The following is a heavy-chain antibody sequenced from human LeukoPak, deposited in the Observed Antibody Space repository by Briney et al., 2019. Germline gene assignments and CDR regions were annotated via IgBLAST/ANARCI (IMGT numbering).Heavy chain of an antibody. CDR1: GYTFTSYY. Sequence: ASVKVSCKASGYTFTSYYMHWVRQAPGQGLEWMGIINPSGGSTSYAQKFQGRVTMTRDTSTSTVYMELSSLRSEDTAVYYCARADVGALGLAVAGSFDYRGQGTLVTVSS. CDR2: INPSGGST. J-gene: IGHJ4*02. CDR3: ARADVGALGLAVAGSFDY. V-gene: IGHV1-46*01. D-gene: IGHD6-19*01.